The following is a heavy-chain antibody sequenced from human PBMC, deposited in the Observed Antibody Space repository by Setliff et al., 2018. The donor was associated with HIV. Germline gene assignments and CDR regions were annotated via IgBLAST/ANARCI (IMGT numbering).Heavy chain of an antibody. CDR1: GFTFSDYP. CDR2: IYPDSNNI. D-gene: IGHD7-27*01. V-gene: IGHV3-48*01. Sequence: GGSLRLSCAASGFTFSDYPVNWVRQAPGKGLEWVSHIYPDSNNIDYTDSVKSRFTISRDNAKNSLYLQMNSLRAEDAAVYYCATDLHWAFDYWGQGSLVTVSS. J-gene: IGHJ4*02. CDR3: ATDLHWAFDY.